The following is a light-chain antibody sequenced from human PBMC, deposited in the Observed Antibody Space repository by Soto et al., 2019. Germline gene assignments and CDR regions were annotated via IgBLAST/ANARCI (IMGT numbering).Light chain of an antibody. CDR2: GTS. CDR1: QSITNL. J-gene: IGKJ1*01. Sequence: DIQMTQSPSSLSASVGDRVTITCRASQSITNLLNWYQHKPGQAPKLLIYGTSSLLTGVPSRFSGSGSGTDFTLTISGLQREDFATYYCQQTYSSLWTFGQGTTVENK. CDR3: QQTYSSLWT. V-gene: IGKV1-39*01.